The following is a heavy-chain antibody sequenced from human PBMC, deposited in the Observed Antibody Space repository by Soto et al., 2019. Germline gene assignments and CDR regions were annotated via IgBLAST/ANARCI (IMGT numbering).Heavy chain of an antibody. V-gene: IGHV3-11*04. Sequence: GGSLRLSCAASGFTFSDYYMSWIRQAPGKGLERVSYISSSSSNIYYADSVKGRFTISRDNAKNSLYLQMNSLRAEDTAVYYCARDAFSYSRGILGYYYYYMDVWGKGTTVTVSS. CDR2: ISSSSSNI. J-gene: IGHJ6*03. CDR1: GFTFSDYY. D-gene: IGHD3-16*01. CDR3: ARDAFSYSRGILGYYYYYMDV.